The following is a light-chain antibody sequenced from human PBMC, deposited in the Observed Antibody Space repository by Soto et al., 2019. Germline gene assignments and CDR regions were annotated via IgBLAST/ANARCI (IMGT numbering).Light chain of an antibody. J-gene: IGKJ5*01. CDR3: QQYKNWPL. V-gene: IGKV1-5*01. CDR1: QSISSW. Sequence: DIQMTQSPSTLSASVGDRVTITCRASQSISSWLAWYQQKPGKAPKLLIYDASSLESGVPSRFSGSGSGTDFTLTISSLQSEDFAVYYCQQYKNWPLFGQGTRLETK. CDR2: DAS.